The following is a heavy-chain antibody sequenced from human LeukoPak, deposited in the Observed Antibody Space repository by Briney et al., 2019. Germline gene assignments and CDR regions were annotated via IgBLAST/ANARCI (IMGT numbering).Heavy chain of an antibody. Sequence: SETLTLTCTVSGGSISSYYWSWIRQPPGKGLEWIGYIYYSGSTNYNPSLKSRVAISGVTSKNQFSLKLSSLNAADTAVYYCARSHTVTPDYFDYWGQGTLVTVSS. J-gene: IGHJ4*02. D-gene: IGHD4-17*01. CDR3: ARSHTVTPDYFDY. V-gene: IGHV4-59*12. CDR2: IYYSGST. CDR1: GGSISSYY.